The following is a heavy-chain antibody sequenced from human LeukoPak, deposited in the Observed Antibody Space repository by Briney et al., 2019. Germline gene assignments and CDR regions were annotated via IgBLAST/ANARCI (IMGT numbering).Heavy chain of an antibody. CDR3: ASDGSHKYSYGTHYFDY. Sequence: GGTLRLSCAASGFTFSSYGMSWVRQAPGKGLEWVSAISGSGGSTYYADSVKGRFTISRDNSKNTLYLQMNSLRAEDTAVYYCASDGSHKYSYGTHYFDYWGQGTLVTVSS. CDR1: GFTFSSYG. D-gene: IGHD5-18*01. V-gene: IGHV3-23*01. CDR2: ISGSGGST. J-gene: IGHJ4*02.